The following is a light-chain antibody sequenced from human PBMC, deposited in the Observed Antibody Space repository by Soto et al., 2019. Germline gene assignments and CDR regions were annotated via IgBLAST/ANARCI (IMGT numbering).Light chain of an antibody. CDR2: EVD. CDR3: SSYTARTTA. Sequence: QSVLTQPASVSGSPGQSITISCTGITSDVGGYNSVSWYQQHPGKAPKLIIYEVDNRPSGLSNRFSGSKSGNTASLTISGLQAADEDDYYCSSYTARTTAFGGGTKLTVL. J-gene: IGLJ3*02. V-gene: IGLV2-14*01. CDR1: TSDVGGYNS.